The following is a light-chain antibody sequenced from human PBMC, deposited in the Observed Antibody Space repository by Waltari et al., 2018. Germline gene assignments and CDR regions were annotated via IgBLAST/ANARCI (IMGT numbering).Light chain of an antibody. J-gene: IGLJ2*01. CDR3: CSYAGTPRVV. V-gene: IGLV2-23*02. Sequence: QSALTQPASVSGSPGQSITIPCTGTTTDIGSYNLVSWYQQHPGKAPKVIIFEVNKRPSGVSNRFSGSKSGNTASLTVSGLHPEDEADYYCCSYAGTPRVVFGGGTKLTVL. CDR1: TTDIGSYNL. CDR2: EVN.